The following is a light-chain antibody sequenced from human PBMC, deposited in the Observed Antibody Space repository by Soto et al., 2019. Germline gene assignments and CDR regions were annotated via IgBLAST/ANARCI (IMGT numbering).Light chain of an antibody. CDR3: QHLNSYPRALA. J-gene: IGKJ4*01. CDR2: AAY. Sequence: DIQLTQSPSFLSASVGDRVTITCRASQGIRTFLAWYQQKLGAAPKLLIYAAYTLQSGVSLRFSGSGSGTEFTLTISSLQPEDVATYYCQHLNSYPRALAFGGGTKVEI. CDR1: QGIRTF. V-gene: IGKV1-9*01.